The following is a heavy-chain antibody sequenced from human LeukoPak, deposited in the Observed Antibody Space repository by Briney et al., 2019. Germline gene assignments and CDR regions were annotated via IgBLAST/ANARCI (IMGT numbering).Heavy chain of an antibody. Sequence: SETLSLTCTVSGGSISSYYWIWIRQPPGKGLEYIGYTYYSGSAYYNPSLKSRVTMSLDRSKSQFSLRLGSVTSADTAVYYCACRGFSVYDSDYWGQGTLVTVSS. D-gene: IGHD5/OR15-5a*01. J-gene: IGHJ4*02. V-gene: IGHV4-59*01. CDR1: GGSISSYY. CDR3: ACRGFSVYDSDY. CDR2: TYYSGSA.